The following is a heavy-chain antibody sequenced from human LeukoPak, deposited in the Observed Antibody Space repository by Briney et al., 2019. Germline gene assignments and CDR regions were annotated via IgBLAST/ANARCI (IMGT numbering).Heavy chain of an antibody. Sequence: TGGPLRLSCTASGFTFSSYAMSWVRQAPGKGLEWVSVMSGSGGTTYYADSVKGRFTVSRDNSKNTLYLQMNSLRAEDTAVYYCANPNSSGFYFSIRFDYWGQGTLVTVSS. CDR3: ANPNSSGFYFSIRFDY. V-gene: IGHV3-23*01. CDR2: MSGSGGTT. J-gene: IGHJ4*02. D-gene: IGHD3-22*01. CDR1: GFTFSSYA.